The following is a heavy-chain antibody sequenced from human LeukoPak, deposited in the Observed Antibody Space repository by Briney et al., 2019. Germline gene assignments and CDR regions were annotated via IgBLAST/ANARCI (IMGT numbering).Heavy chain of an antibody. CDR3: ARVLYSSGWTLFDY. CDR2: IYYSGSN. V-gene: IGHV4-61*01. D-gene: IGHD6-19*01. Sequence: SETLSLTCTVSGGPLSSGSYYWRWIRQPPGRGLERIGYIYYSGSNNYNPSLKSRITISVDTSKNQFSLKLSSVTAADTAVYYCARVLYSSGWTLFDYWGQGTLVTVSS. J-gene: IGHJ4*02. CDR1: GGPLSSGSYY.